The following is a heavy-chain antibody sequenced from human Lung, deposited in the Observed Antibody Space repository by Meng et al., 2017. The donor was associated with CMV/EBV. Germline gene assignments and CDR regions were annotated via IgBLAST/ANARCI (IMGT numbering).Heavy chain of an antibody. J-gene: IGHJ4*02. Sequence: LSLTCTASSGTGGRYAWNRIRQPPGRGLACLGIRNYAGDTTYSPTLTARLTISVDTSKIRFSLTLTSATAADAADYFCARAVGAGLWGQGTLVTVSS. D-gene: IGHD1-26*01. CDR3: ARAVGAGL. CDR1: SGTGGRYA. V-gene: IGHV4-59*02. CDR2: RNYAGDT.